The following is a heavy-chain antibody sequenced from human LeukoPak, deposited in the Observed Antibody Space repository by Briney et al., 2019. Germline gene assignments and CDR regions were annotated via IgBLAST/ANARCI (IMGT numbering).Heavy chain of an antibody. J-gene: IGHJ6*03. Sequence: SETLSLTRTVSGGSISSYYWSWIRQPPGKGLEWIGYIYYSGSTNYNPSLKSRVTISVDTSKNQFSLKLSSVTAADTAVYYCARGYYDFWSGLKYYYMDVWGKGTTVTVSS. CDR3: ARGYYDFWSGLKYYYMDV. D-gene: IGHD3-3*01. V-gene: IGHV4-59*01. CDR1: GGSISSYY. CDR2: IYYSGST.